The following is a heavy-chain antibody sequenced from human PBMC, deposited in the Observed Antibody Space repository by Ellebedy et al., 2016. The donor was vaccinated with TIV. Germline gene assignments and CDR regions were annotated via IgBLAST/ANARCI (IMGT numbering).Heavy chain of an antibody. J-gene: IGHJ4*02. CDR1: ESTFSSYG. V-gene: IGHV3-23*01. CDR2: ISTTDGT. Sequence: GESLKISCEASESTFSSYGMSWVRQAPGKGLEWVSSISTTDGTHYADSVKDRFTISRDNPKNTLYLQMNSLRVEDTAVYYCATQLWNTEFWGQGTLVIVSS. CDR3: ATQLWNTEF. D-gene: IGHD5-24*01.